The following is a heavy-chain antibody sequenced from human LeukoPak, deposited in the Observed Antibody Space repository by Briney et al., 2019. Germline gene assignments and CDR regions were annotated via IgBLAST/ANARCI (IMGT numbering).Heavy chain of an antibody. CDR3: AIMHGYYDGTGYWVQ. D-gene: IGHD3-22*01. J-gene: IGHJ1*01. V-gene: IGHV3-23*01. CDR2: ITTNGGST. CDR1: GFTFASYG. Sequence: QSGGSLRLSCAASGFTFASYGMSWVRQAPGKGLEWVSFITTNGGSTSYADSVEGRFTISRDNPRNTLYMQMNSLRDEDTAVYYCAIMHGYYDGTGYWVQWGQGTLVTVSS.